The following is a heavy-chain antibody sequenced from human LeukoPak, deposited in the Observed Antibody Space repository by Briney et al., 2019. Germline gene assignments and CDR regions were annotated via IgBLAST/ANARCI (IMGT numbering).Heavy chain of an antibody. J-gene: IGHJ4*02. CDR2: ISDGDPQT. Sequence: GGSLRLSCAASGFVFTDYAMSWVRQAPGKGLEWVSVISDGDPQTYYADAVKGRFTISRDNSKNTLYLQMGSLRAEDTAVYFCANSDPVVGEGWGAYFDTWGQGTLVAVSS. D-gene: IGHD1-26*01. CDR1: GFVFTDYA. V-gene: IGHV3-23*01. CDR3: ANSDPVVGEGWGAYFDT.